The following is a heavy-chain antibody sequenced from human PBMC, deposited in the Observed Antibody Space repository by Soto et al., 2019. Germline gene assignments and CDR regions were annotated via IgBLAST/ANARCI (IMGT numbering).Heavy chain of an antibody. CDR3: ALTRGDSPYYDHWFDP. V-gene: IGHV1-2*04. J-gene: IGHJ5*02. D-gene: IGHD3-22*01. Sequence: QVQLVQSGAEVKKPGASVTVSCKASGYTFIGYYIHWVRQAPGQGLEWMGWINPNSGGTNYAQKLQGCVTRTWDTSISTADMELSRLTSDDTAVYYCALTRGDSPYYDHWFDPWGQGTRVTVSS. CDR1: GYTFIGYY. CDR2: INPNSGGT.